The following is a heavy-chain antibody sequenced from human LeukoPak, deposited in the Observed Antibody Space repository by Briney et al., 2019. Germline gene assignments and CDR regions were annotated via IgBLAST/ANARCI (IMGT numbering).Heavy chain of an antibody. J-gene: IGHJ3*02. V-gene: IGHV3-11*01. CDR3: ARDDSSGWYGDAFDI. CDR1: GFTFSDYY. CDR2: ISSSGSTI. D-gene: IGHD6-19*01. Sequence: GGSLRLSCAASGFTFSDYYMSWIRQAPGKGLEWVSYISSSGSTIYYADSVKGRFTISRDNAKNSLYLQMNSLRAEDTAVYYCARDDSSGWYGDAFDIWGQGTMVTVSS.